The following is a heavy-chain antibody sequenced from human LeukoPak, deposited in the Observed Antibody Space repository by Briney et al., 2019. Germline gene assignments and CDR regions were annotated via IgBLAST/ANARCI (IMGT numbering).Heavy chain of an antibody. CDR2: ISSSSSYI. V-gene: IGHV3-21*04. CDR3: ASLPHKYDSIDQDFDY. Sequence: GGSLRLSCAASGFTFSSYSMNWVRQAPGKGLEWVSSISSSSSYIYYADSVKGRFTISRDNAKNSLYLQMNSLRAEDTAVYYCASLPHKYDSIDQDFDYWGQGTLVTVSS. D-gene: IGHD3-22*01. J-gene: IGHJ4*02. CDR1: GFTFSSYS.